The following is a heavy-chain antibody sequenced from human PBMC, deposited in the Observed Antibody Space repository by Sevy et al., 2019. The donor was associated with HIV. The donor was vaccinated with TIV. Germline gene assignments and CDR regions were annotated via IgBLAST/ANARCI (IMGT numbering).Heavy chain of an antibody. V-gene: IGHV4-31*03. CDR3: ARDEGGYYNY. D-gene: IGHD3-3*01. CDR2: IYYSGST. CDR1: GGSISSGGYY. J-gene: IGHJ4*02. Sequence: SETLSLTCTVSGGSISSGGYYWSWIRQHPGKGLEWIGYIYYSGSTYYHPSLKSRVTISVDTSKNQFSLKLSSVTAADTAVYYCARDEGGYYNYWGQGTLVTVSS.